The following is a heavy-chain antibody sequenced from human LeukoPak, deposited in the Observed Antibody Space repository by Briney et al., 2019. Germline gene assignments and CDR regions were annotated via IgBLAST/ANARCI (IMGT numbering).Heavy chain of an antibody. V-gene: IGHV4-59*01. CDR2: IYYSGST. D-gene: IGHD3-22*01. CDR3: ARDYYDSSGLDAFDI. CDR1: GGSISSYY. Sequence: NPSETLSLTCTVSGGSISSYYWSWIRQPPGKGLEWIGYIYYSGSTNYNPSLKSRVTISVDTSKNQFSLKLSSVTAADTAVYYCARDYYDSSGLDAFDIWGQGTMVTVSS. J-gene: IGHJ3*02.